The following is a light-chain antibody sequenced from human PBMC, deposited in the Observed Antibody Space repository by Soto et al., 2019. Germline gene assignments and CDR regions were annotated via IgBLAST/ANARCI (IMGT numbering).Light chain of an antibody. V-gene: IGLV2-14*03. CDR1: SSDVGAYHS. CDR2: DVS. CDR3: SSFTDTGTVM. J-gene: IGLJ3*02. Sequence: QSALTQPASVSGSPGQSFTISCTGTSSDVGAYHSVSWYKQHPGKAPKIIIFDVSNRPSGVSDRFSGSKSGNTASLTISGLQAEDEADYYCSSFTDTGTVMFGGGTQLTVL.